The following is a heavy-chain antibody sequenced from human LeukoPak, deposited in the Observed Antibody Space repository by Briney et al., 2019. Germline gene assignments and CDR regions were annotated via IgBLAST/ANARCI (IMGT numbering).Heavy chain of an antibody. CDR2: TYYLSHWVR. CDR1: GDSVSNNIAS. D-gene: IGHD3-16*01. V-gene: IGHV6-1*01. J-gene: IGHJ4*02. Sequence: SQTLSLTCAISGDSVSNNIASWDWIRQSPSRGLEWLGRTYYLSHWVRDYAESVRSRITINPDTSKNQFSLLLNSVRPGDSAVYFCARRGDGNSYYDYWARESWSPSPQ. CDR3: ARRGDGNSYYDY.